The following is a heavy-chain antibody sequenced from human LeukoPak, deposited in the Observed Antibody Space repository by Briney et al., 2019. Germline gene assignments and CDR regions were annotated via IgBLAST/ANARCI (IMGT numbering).Heavy chain of an antibody. CDR2: IWYDGSNK. D-gene: IGHD6-6*01. Sequence: GRSLRLSCAASGFTISSYGMHWVRQAPGKGLEWVAVIWYDGSNKYYADSVKGRFTISRDNSKNTLYLQMNSLRAEDMAVYYCARDGEDFEYSSSFALGVLDYWGQGTLVTVSS. J-gene: IGHJ4*02. CDR3: ARDGEDFEYSSSFALGVLDY. CDR1: GFTISSYG. V-gene: IGHV3-33*01.